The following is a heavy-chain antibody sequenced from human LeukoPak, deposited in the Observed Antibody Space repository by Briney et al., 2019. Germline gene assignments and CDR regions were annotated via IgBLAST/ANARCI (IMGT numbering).Heavy chain of an antibody. D-gene: IGHD6-19*01. CDR1: GGSISSSSYY. CDR3: ATKGHNSGWLTTTGGEAFDF. V-gene: IGHV4-39*07. Sequence: SETLSLTCTVSGGSISSSSYYWGWIRQPPGKGLEWIGSIYYSGSTYYNPSLKSRVGISPDTSRNKISLQLTSVTAADTAVYFCATKGHNSGWLTTTGGEAFDFWGQGILVTVSS. CDR2: IYYSGST. J-gene: IGHJ4*02.